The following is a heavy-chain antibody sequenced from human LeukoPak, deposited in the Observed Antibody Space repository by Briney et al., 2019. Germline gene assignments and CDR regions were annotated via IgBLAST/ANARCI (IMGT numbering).Heavy chain of an antibody. D-gene: IGHD2-8*02. J-gene: IGHJ3*02. CDR2: ISSSSSTI. CDR1: GFTFSSYS. V-gene: IGHV3-48*04. Sequence: GGSLRLSCAASGFTFSSYSMNWVRQAPGKGLEWVSYISSSSSTIYYADSVKGRFTISRDNAKNSLYLQMNSLRAEDTAVYYCARDLTMKVVYDAFDIWGQGTMVTVSS. CDR3: ARDLTMKVVYDAFDI.